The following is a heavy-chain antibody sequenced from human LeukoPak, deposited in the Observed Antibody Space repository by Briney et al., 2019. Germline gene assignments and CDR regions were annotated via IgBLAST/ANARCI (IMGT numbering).Heavy chain of an antibody. D-gene: IGHD4-11*01. V-gene: IGHV3-48*03. CDR3: ARTTGYHYHMDV. Sequence: GGSLRLSCAASGFTFSSLEMTWVRQAPGKGLEWVAYITGGGSTIYYADSVQGRLTISRDNAKNSLFLQMNSLRVEDTAVYYCARTTGYHYHMDVWGNGTTVTIS. CDR1: GFTFSSLE. CDR2: ITGGGSTI. J-gene: IGHJ6*03.